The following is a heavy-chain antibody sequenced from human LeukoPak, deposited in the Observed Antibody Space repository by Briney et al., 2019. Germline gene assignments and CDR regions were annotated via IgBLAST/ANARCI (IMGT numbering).Heavy chain of an antibody. J-gene: IGHJ4*02. Sequence: GGSLRLSCTVSGFTFDDYAMHWVRHTPGKGLEWVAGITWNRDNIGYGDSVKGRFTISRDNVKNVLYLQMNSLRPEDTALYYCARDRRFGDSFDYWGQGTLVTVSS. CDR1: GFTFDDYA. CDR2: ITWNRDNI. V-gene: IGHV3-9*01. D-gene: IGHD3-10*01. CDR3: ARDRRFGDSFDY.